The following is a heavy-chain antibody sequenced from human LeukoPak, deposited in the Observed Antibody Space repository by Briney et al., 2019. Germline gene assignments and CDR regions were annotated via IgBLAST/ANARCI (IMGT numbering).Heavy chain of an antibody. CDR3: ARGRRVRGVID. CDR2: INHSGST. Sequence: SETLSLTCAVYGGSFSGYYWSWIRQPPGKGLEWIGEINHSGSTNYNPSLKSRVTISVDTSKNQFSLKLSSVTAADTAVYYCARGRRVRGVIDWGQGTLVTVSS. J-gene: IGHJ4*02. CDR1: GGSFSGYY. V-gene: IGHV4-34*01. D-gene: IGHD3-10*01.